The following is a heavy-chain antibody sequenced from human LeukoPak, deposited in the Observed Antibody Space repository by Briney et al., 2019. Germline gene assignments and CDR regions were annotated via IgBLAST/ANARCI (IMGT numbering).Heavy chain of an antibody. D-gene: IGHD2-2*01. Sequence: GGSLRLSCAGSRFTVSSTYVNLVRQAPGKGLEWVSVIDSGGSTFYADSVKGRFTISRHNSKNTLYLQMNSLRAEDTAVYFCGRLSTWGQGTLVTVSS. CDR3: GRLST. V-gene: IGHV3-53*04. CDR2: IDSGGST. J-gene: IGHJ5*02. CDR1: RFTVSSTY.